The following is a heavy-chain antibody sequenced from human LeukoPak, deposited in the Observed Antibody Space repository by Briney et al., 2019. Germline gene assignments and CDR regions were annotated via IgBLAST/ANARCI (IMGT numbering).Heavy chain of an antibody. Sequence: PGGSLRLSCAASGFTFSSYSMNWARQAPGKGLEWVSYISSSSSTIYYADSVKGRFTISRDNSKNSLYLQMNSLRAEDTALYYCAKDKGSSGYDQLIIWGQGTMVTVSS. D-gene: IGHD5-12*01. J-gene: IGHJ3*02. V-gene: IGHV3-48*04. CDR1: GFTFSSYS. CDR3: AKDKGSSGYDQLII. CDR2: ISSSSSTI.